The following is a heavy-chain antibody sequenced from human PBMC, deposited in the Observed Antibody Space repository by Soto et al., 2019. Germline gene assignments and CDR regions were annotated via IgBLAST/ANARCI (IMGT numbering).Heavy chain of an antibody. CDR2: IIPIFGTA. V-gene: IGHV1-69*13. D-gene: IGHD2-2*01. CDR3: ASPDCSSTSCPFDY. Sequence: SVKVSCKASGGTFSSYAISWVRQAPGQGLEWMGGIIPIFGTANYAQKFQGRVTITADESTSTAYMELSSLRSEDTAVYYCASPDCSSTSCPFDYWGQGTLVTVSS. CDR1: GGTFSSYA. J-gene: IGHJ4*02.